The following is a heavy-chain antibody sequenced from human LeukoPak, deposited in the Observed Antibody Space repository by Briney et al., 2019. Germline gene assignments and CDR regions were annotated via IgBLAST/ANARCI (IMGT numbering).Heavy chain of an antibody. D-gene: IGHD6-19*01. CDR3: ANSGWYLFFDY. V-gene: IGHV4-61*02. Sequence: SQTLSLTCTVSGGSISSGSYYWSWIRQPAGKGLEWIGRIYTSGSTNYNPSLKSRVTISVDTSKDQFSLKLSSVTAADTAVYYCANSGWYLFFDYWGQGTLVTVSS. J-gene: IGHJ4*02. CDR1: GGSISSGSYY. CDR2: IYTSGST.